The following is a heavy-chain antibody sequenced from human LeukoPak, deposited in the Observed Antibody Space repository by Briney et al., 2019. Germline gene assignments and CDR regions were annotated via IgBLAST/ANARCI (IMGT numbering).Heavy chain of an antibody. V-gene: IGHV1-69*04. CDR3: AREGRGYSYAFEY. CDR1: GGTFSSYA. J-gene: IGHJ4*02. Sequence: SVKVSCKASGGTFSSYAISWVRQAPGQGLEWMGRIIPILGIANYAQKFQGRVTITADKSTSTAYMELSSLRAEDTAVYYCAREGRGYSYAFEYWGQGTLVTVSS. D-gene: IGHD5-18*01. CDR2: IIPILGIA.